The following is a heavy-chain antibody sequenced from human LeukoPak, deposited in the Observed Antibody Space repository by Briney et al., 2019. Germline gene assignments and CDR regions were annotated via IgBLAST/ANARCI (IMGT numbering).Heavy chain of an antibody. CDR2: IIPIFGTA. Sequence: SVKVSCKASGGTFSSYAISWVRQAPGQGLEWMGGIIPIFGTANYAQKFQGRVTITADKSTSTAYMELSSLRSEDTAVYYCARSKGDQYRNYDYGDYVGDFWGQGTLVTVSS. V-gene: IGHV1-69*06. J-gene: IGHJ4*02. CDR1: GGTFSSYA. CDR3: ARSKGDQYRNYDYGDYVGDF. D-gene: IGHD4-17*01.